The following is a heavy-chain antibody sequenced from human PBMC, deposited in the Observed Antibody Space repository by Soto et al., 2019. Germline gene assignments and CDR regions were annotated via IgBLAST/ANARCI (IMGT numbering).Heavy chain of an antibody. J-gene: IGHJ6*02. D-gene: IGHD3-9*01. Sequence: PGGSLRLSCAASGFTFSSYSMNWVRQAPGKGLEWVSYISSSSSTIYYADSVKGRFTISRDNAKNSLYLQMNSLRDEGTAVYYCARAQEYYDILTGYYTYYYGMDVWGQGTTVTVSS. V-gene: IGHV3-48*02. CDR3: ARAQEYYDILTGYYTYYYGMDV. CDR1: GFTFSSYS. CDR2: ISSSSSTI.